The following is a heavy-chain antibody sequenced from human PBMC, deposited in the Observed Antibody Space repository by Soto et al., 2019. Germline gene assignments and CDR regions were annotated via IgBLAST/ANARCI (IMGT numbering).Heavy chain of an antibody. D-gene: IGHD1-26*01. Sequence: LETLSLTCTVSGGSIISYYWSWIRQPPGKGLEWIGYIYYSGSTNYNPSLKSRVTISVDTSKNQFSLKLSSVTAADTAVYYCARTSLSGRYYYYGMDVWGQGTTVTVSS. CDR2: IYYSGST. CDR1: GGSIISYY. CDR3: ARTSLSGRYYYYGMDV. V-gene: IGHV4-59*01. J-gene: IGHJ6*02.